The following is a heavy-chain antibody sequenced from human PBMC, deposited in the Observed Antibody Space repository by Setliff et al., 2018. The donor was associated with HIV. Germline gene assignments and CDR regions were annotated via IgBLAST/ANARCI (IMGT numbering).Heavy chain of an antibody. J-gene: IGHJ6*03. CDR1: GGSISSSSYY. Sequence: SETLSLTCTVSGGSISSSSYYWGWIRQPPGKGLEWIGSIYYSGSTYANPSLKSRVTISVDTSKNQFSLNLSSVTAADTAVYYCVGSTIAAAVYYYYYYMGVWGKGTTVTVSS. CDR3: VGSTIAAAVYYYYYYMGV. V-gene: IGHV4-39*01. D-gene: IGHD6-13*01. CDR2: IYYSGST.